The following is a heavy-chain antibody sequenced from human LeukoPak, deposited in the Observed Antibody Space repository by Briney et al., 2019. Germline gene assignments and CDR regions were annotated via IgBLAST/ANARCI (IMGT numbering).Heavy chain of an antibody. J-gene: IGHJ4*02. CDR3: ARDGGSYYIEPHDY. Sequence: PGGSLRLSCAASGFTFSSYWMSWVRQAPGKGLEWVANIKQDGSEKYYVDSVKGRFTISRDNAKNSLYLQMNSLRAEDTAVYYCARDGGSYYIEPHDYWGQGTLVTVSS. CDR2: IKQDGSEK. CDR1: GFTFSSYW. V-gene: IGHV3-7*01. D-gene: IGHD3-10*01.